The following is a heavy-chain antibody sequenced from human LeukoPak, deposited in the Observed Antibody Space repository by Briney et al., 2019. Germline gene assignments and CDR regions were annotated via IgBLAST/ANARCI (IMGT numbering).Heavy chain of an antibody. J-gene: IGHJ4*02. V-gene: IGHV3-30*03. CDR3: AGMTSRSGLDY. CDR1: GFTFSSYG. Sequence: GRSLRLSCAASGFTFSSYGMHWVRQAPGKGLEWVAVISYDGSNKYYADSVKGRFTISRDNSKNTLYLQMNSLRAEDTAVYYCAGMTSRSGLDYWGQGTLVTVSS. CDR2: ISYDGSNK. D-gene: IGHD6-25*01.